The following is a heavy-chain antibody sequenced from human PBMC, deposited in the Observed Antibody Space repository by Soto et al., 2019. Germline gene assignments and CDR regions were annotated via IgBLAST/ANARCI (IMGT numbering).Heavy chain of an antibody. V-gene: IGHV3-33*01. D-gene: IGHD6-19*01. CDR1: GFTFSSYG. Sequence: QVQLVESGGGVVQPGRSLRLSCAASGFTFSSYGMHWVRQAPGKGLEWVAVIWYDGSNKYYADSVKGRFTISRDNSKNTLFLQMNSLRAEDTAGYCCAGGGGGSGWYRFDYWGQGTLVTVSS. CDR2: IWYDGSNK. CDR3: AGGGGGSGWYRFDY. J-gene: IGHJ4*02.